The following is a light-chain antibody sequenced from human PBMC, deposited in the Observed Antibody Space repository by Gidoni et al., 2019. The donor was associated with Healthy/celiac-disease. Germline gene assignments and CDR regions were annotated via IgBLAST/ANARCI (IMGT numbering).Light chain of an antibody. CDR2: DAS. J-gene: IGKJ4*01. Sequence: EIVLTQSPATLSLSPGERATLSCRAGQSFSSYLAWYQQKTGQAHRHLIYDASNRPPGIPARFSGSGAGTDFTLTISSLEPEEFAVYYCQQRSNWPNLTFGGGTKVEIK. CDR1: QSFSSY. CDR3: QQRSNWPNLT. V-gene: IGKV3-11*01.